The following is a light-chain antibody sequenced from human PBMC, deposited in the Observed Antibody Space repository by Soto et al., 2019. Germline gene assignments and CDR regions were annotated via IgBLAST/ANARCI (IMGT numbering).Light chain of an antibody. CDR2: GAS. CDR1: QSVSSSY. Sequence: EIVLTQSPGTLSLSSGERATLSCRASQSVSSSYLAWSKQKPGQAPRLLIYGASSRATGIPDRFSGSGSGTDFTLTISRLEPEDFAVYYCQQYGSSPRTFGQGTKVDI. V-gene: IGKV3-20*01. CDR3: QQYGSSPRT. J-gene: IGKJ1*01.